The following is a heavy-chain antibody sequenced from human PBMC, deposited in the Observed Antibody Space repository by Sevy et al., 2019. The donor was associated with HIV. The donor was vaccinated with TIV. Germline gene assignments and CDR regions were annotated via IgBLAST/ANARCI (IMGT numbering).Heavy chain of an antibody. CDR1: GGTFSSYA. Sequence: ASVKVSCKASGGTFSSYAISWVRQAPGQGLEWMGGIIPIFGTANYAQKFQGRVTITADESTSTAYMELSSMRSEDTAVYYCARERGDTAIEYWGQGTLVTVSS. D-gene: IGHD5-18*01. J-gene: IGHJ4*02. V-gene: IGHV1-69*13. CDR3: ARERGDTAIEY. CDR2: IIPIFGTA.